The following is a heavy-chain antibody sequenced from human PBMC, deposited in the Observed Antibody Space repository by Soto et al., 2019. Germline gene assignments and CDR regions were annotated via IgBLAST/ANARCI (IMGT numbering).Heavy chain of an antibody. Sequence: GASVKVSCKASGYTFTSYYMHWVRQAPGQGLEWMGIINPSGGSTSYAQKFQGRVTMTRDTSTSTVYMELSSLRSEDTAVYYCARTVLMVYAISSPHYYYMDVWGKGTTVTVSS. D-gene: IGHD2-8*01. CDR1: GYTFTSYY. CDR2: INPSGGST. V-gene: IGHV1-46*03. CDR3: ARTVLMVYAISSPHYYYMDV. J-gene: IGHJ6*03.